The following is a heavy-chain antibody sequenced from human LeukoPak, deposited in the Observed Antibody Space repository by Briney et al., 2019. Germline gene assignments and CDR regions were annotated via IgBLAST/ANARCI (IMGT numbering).Heavy chain of an antibody. V-gene: IGHV4-39*01. CDR2: IYSSGST. J-gene: IGHJ4*02. CDR1: GGSISSSYYY. CDR3: ARVVSGWVDY. Sequence: SGTLSLTCTVSGGSISSSYYYWGWIRQPPGKGLEWIGSIYSSGSTYYNPSLKSRVTISVDTSKNQFSLKLTSVTAADTAVYYCARVVSGWVDYWGQGTLVTVSS. D-gene: IGHD6-19*01.